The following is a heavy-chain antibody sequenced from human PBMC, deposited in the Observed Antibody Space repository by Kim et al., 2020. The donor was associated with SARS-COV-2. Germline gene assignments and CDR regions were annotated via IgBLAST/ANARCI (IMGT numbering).Heavy chain of an antibody. Sequence: ASVKVSCKASGYTFTSYGISWVRQAPGQGLEWMGWISAYNGNTNYAQKLQGRVTMTTDTSTSTAYMELRSLRSDDTAVYYCARGGSGSMTTVTTYLVYWGQGTLVTVSS. CDR3: ARGGSGSMTTVTTYLVY. J-gene: IGHJ4*02. CDR1: GYTFTSYG. D-gene: IGHD4-17*01. CDR2: ISAYNGNT. V-gene: IGHV1-18*01.